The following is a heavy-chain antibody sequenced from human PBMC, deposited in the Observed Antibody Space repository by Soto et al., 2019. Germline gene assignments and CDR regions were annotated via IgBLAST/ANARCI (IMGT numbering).Heavy chain of an antibody. D-gene: IGHD1-26*01. CDR2: ISTYNDDS. CDR3: ARLRNSGSHTHFCYGMDV. J-gene: IGHJ6*02. V-gene: IGHV1-18*01. Sequence: QVELEQSGVEVKKPGASVKVTCKASGYTFHNFGISWVRQAPGQGLEWMGWISTYNDDSNYAQKFQGRVTMTTDMSTSTASMELRSLRPDDTGVYYCARLRNSGSHTHFCYGMDVWGQGTTVTVSS. CDR1: GYTFHNFG.